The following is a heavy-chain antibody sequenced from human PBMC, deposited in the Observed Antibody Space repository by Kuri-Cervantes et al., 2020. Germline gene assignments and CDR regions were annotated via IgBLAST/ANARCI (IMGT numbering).Heavy chain of an antibody. CDR3: AKDLYRDDFLGVFDY. CDR2: IWYDGSNK. J-gene: IGHJ4*02. Sequence: GGSLRLSCAASGFTFSSYSMNWVRQAPGKGLEWVAVIWYDGSNKYYADSVKGRFTISRDNSKNTLYLQMNSLRAEDTAVYYCAKDLYRDDFLGVFDYWGQGTLVTVSS. CDR1: GFTFSSYS. D-gene: IGHD3-3*01. V-gene: IGHV3-33*06.